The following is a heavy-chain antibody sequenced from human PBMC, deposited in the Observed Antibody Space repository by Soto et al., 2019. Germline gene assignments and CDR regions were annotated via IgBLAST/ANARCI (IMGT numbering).Heavy chain of an antibody. J-gene: IGHJ4*02. D-gene: IGHD3-22*01. CDR3: ASGYDSSGYPRLYYFDY. Sequence: DVQLVESGGGLIEPGGSLRLSCAASGFTVSSNYMSWVRQAPGKGLEWVSVIYSGGSTYYADSVKGRFTISRDNSKNTLYLQMNSLRAEDTAVYYCASGYDSSGYPRLYYFDYWGQGTLVTVSS. CDR2: IYSGGST. V-gene: IGHV3-53*01. CDR1: GFTVSSNY.